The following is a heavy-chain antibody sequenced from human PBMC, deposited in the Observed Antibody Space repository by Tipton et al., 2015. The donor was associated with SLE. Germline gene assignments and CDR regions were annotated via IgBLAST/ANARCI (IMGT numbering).Heavy chain of an antibody. CDR2: LYPVDSDT. J-gene: IGHJ4*02. D-gene: IGHD3-10*01. CDR1: GYSFTTYW. V-gene: IGHV5-51*01. Sequence: LVQSGAEVKKPGESLKISCKGSGYSFTTYWIGWVRQMPGKGLEWVGILYPVDSDTRYSPSLQGQVTISADKSISTAYLQCSSLKASDTAMYYCARHLSGYYGPSFDYWVQGTLVTVSS. CDR3: ARHLSGYYGPSFDY.